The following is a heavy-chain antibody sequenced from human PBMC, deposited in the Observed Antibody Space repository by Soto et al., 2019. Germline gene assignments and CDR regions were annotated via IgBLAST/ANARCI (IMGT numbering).Heavy chain of an antibody. CDR3: ASGEGYSGSDY. CDR2: ISGSGGST. V-gene: IGHV3-23*01. D-gene: IGHD5-12*01. Sequence: EVQLLESGGGLVQPGGSLRLSCAASGFTFSSYAMSWVRQAPGKGLEWVSTISGSGGSTYYADSVKGRFTISRDNSKNTLYLQMDSLRAEDTAIYYCASGEGYSGSDYWGQGTLVTVSS. J-gene: IGHJ4*02. CDR1: GFTFSSYA.